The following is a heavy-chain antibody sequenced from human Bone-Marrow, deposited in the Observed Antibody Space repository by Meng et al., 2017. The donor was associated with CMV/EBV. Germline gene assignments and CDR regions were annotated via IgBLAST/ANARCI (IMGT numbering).Heavy chain of an antibody. Sequence: GSLRLSCSVSGGSISSSSYYWGWIRQPPGKGLEWIGTISYSGSTYYNPSLKSRVTISVDTSKSQFSLKLSSVTAADTAVYYCARDLLRFLEWLQADTDAFDIWSQGTMVTVSS. CDR2: ISYSGST. CDR3: ARDLLRFLEWLQADTDAFDI. V-gene: IGHV4-39*07. CDR1: GGSISSSSYY. D-gene: IGHD3-3*01. J-gene: IGHJ3*02.